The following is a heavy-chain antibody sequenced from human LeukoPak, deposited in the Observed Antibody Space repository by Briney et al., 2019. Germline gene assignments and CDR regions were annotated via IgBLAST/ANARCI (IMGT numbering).Heavy chain of an antibody. CDR2: ISYGGTNK. J-gene: IGHJ4*02. CDR3: ARNLGPYSNIWYSEDY. V-gene: IGHV3-30*04. CDR1: GFTFSSYA. D-gene: IGHD6-13*01. Sequence: PGGYLRLSCVASGFTFSSYAMHWVRQVPGKGLEWVAVISYGGTNKYYADSVKGRFTISRDNSQSTLYLQMNSLRVEDTAIYYCARNLGPYSNIWYSEDYWGQGTLVTVSS.